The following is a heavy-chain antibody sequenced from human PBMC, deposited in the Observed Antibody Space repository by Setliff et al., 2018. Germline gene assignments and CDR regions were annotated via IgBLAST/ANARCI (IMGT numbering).Heavy chain of an antibody. CDR3: ARRVSGSMQDW. D-gene: IGHD1-1*01. Sequence: SETLSLTCRVSGGSVSTFYWTWIRQPPGKGLEWIGYIFTSGSTQYNPSLKSRATISRDTSQQFSLRLSSVTAADTAVYYCARRVSGSMQDWWGQGTLVTVSS. V-gene: IGHV4-4*09. CDR2: IFTSGST. CDR1: GGSVSTFY. J-gene: IGHJ1*01.